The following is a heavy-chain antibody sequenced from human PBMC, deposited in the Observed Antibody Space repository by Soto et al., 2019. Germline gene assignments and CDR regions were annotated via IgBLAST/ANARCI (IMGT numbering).Heavy chain of an antibody. Sequence: GGSLRLSCTASGFTFSSHAMTWVRQAPGKGLEWVSGISRNGVSTYYTESVKGRFTISRDNSKNTLFLQMNSLRADDTAIYYCAKFGGYFGWGPFYFEYWGQGALVTVSS. CDR1: GFTFSSHA. CDR2: ISRNGVST. V-gene: IGHV3-23*01. CDR3: AKFGGYFGWGPFYFEY. J-gene: IGHJ4*02. D-gene: IGHD5-18*01.